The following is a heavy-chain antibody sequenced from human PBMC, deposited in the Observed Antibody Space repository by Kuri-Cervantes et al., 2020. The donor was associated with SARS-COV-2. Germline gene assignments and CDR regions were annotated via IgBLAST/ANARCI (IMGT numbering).Heavy chain of an antibody. CDR1: GYTFTSYY. CDR2: INPSGGST. Sequence: ASLTVSCKADGYTFTSYYMHWVRQAPGQGLEWMGLINPSGGSTSYAQKFQGRVTKTSDPSTSTVCMELSSLRSEDTAVYYCARSGYYYYDSSGYDHLDYWGQGTLVTVSS. CDR3: ARSGYYYYDSSGYDHLDY. J-gene: IGHJ4*02. D-gene: IGHD3-22*01. V-gene: IGHV1-46*01.